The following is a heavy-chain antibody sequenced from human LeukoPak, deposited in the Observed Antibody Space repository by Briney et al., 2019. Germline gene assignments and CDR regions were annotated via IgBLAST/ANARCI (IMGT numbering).Heavy chain of an antibody. V-gene: IGHV5-51*01. CDR2: IYPGDSDT. CDR1: GYSFTSYW. Sequence: GESLKISCKGSGYSFTSYWIGWVRQMPGKGLEWMGIIYPGDSDTRYSPSFQGQVTISADKSISTAYLQWSSLKASDTAMYYCARHRYYYDSSGYYFPGDYYGMDVWGQGTTVTVSS. J-gene: IGHJ6*02. D-gene: IGHD3-22*01. CDR3: ARHRYYYDSSGYYFPGDYYGMDV.